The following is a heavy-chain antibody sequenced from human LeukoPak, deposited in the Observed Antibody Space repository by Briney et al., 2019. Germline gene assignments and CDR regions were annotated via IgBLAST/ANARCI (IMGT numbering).Heavy chain of an antibody. CDR2: IYSGGTT. V-gene: IGHV3-53*01. CDR1: GFTVSSNY. CDR3: AGSPEYRYGFFDY. D-gene: IGHD5-18*01. Sequence: GGSLRLSCAASGFTVSSNYMSWVRQAPGKGLEWGSVIYSGGTTYYADSVKGRFTISRDNSKNTLYLQMNSLRAEDTAVYYCAGSPEYRYGFFDYWGQGTLVTVSS. J-gene: IGHJ4*02.